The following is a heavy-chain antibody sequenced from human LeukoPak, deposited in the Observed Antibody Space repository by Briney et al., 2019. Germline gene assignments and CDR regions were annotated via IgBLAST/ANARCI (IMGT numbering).Heavy chain of an antibody. J-gene: IGHJ1*01. CDR3: ARQGPERQH. CDR1: DGSISSSNYY. Sequence: SETLSLTCTVSDGSISSSNYYWGWIRQPPGKGLEWIGSIYYSGNTYYNPSLKSRVTISVDTSKNQISLKLNSVTAADTAVYYCARQGPERQHWGQGTLVTVSS. CDR2: IYYSGNT. V-gene: IGHV4-39*01.